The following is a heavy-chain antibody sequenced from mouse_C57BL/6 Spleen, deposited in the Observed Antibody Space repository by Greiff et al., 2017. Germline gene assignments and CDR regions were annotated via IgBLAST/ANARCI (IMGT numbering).Heavy chain of an antibody. D-gene: IGHD1-1*01. CDR1: GFTINNTY. CDR3: ARHGIYYCDY. V-gene: IGHV14-3*01. J-gene: IGHJ2*01. CDR2: IDPANGNT. Sequence: VQLQESVAELVRPGASVKLSCTASGFTINNTYMHWVKQRPEQGLEWIVRIDPANGNTTYAPKFQGKATLTADTSSNTAYLQLSSLTSEDTAIYDCARHGIYYCDYWGQGTTLTVSS.